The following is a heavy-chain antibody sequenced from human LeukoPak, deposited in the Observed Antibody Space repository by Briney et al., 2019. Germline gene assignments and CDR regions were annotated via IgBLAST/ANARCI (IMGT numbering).Heavy chain of an antibody. CDR1: GYTFTGYY. CDR3: ARDRGTMVRGVIINY. CDR2: INPNSGGT. V-gene: IGHV1-2*02. J-gene: IGHJ4*02. D-gene: IGHD3-10*01. Sequence: ASVKVSCKASGYTFTGYYMHWVRQAPGQGLEWMGWINPNSGGTNCAQKFQGRVTMTRDTSISTAYMELSRLRSDDTAVYYCARDRGTMVRGVIINYWGQGTLVTVSS.